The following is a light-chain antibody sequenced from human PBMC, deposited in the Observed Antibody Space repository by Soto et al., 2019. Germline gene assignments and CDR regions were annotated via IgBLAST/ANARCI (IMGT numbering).Light chain of an antibody. CDR2: GSF. Sequence: EIVLTQSPGTLSMSPGERATLSCRASQSVTSTSLAWYQHKPGQAPRLLICGSFSRATGIPDRFSGSGSGTDFTLTISRLEPEDFAVYYCHYGNSPPWTFSQGTKVEIK. CDR3: HYGNSPPWT. V-gene: IGKV3-20*01. J-gene: IGKJ1*01. CDR1: QSVTSTS.